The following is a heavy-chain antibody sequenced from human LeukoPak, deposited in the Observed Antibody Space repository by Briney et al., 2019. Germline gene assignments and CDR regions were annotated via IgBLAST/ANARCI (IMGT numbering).Heavy chain of an antibody. J-gene: IGHJ2*01. CDR2: INPSGGST. V-gene: IGHV1-46*01. D-gene: IGHD2-15*01. Sequence: GASVKVSCKASGYTFTSYYMHWVRQAPGQGLEWMGIINPSGGSTSYAQKFQGRVTMTRDTSTSTVYMELSSLRSEDTAVYYCASLGLGYCSGGRCPGYFDLWGRGTLVTVSS. CDR3: ASLGLGYCSGGRCPGYFDL. CDR1: GYTFTSYY.